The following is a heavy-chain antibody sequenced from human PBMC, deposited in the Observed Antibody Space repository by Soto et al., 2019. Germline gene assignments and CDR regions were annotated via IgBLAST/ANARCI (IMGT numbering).Heavy chain of an antibody. CDR1: GFTFSTYS. D-gene: IGHD3-9*01. J-gene: IGHJ4*02. CDR2: ISSSSSTI. CDR3: ARGAYDILTYFDY. Sequence: GGSLRLSCAASGFTFSTYSMNWVRQAPGKGLEWVSYISSSSSTIYYANSVKGRFTISRDNAKNSLYLQMSSLRAEDTAVYYCARGAYDILTYFDYWGQGTLVTVSS. V-gene: IGHV3-48*01.